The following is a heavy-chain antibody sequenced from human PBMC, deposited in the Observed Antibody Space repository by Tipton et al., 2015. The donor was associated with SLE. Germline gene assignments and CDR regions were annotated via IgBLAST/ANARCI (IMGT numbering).Heavy chain of an antibody. V-gene: IGHV4-34*01. CDR1: GGSFSGYY. D-gene: IGHD2-15*01. J-gene: IGHJ2*01. CDR2: INHSGST. CDR3: ARPGSSDWYFDL. Sequence: TLSLTCAVYGGSFSGYYWSWIRQPPGKGLEWIGEINHSGSTNYNPSLKSRVTISVDTSKNQFSLKLSSVTAADTAVYYCARPGSSDWYFDLWGRGTLVTVSS.